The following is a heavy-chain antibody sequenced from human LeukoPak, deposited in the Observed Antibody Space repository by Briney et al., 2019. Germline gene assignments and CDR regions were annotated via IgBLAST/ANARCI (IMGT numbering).Heavy chain of an antibody. D-gene: IGHD3-10*01. J-gene: IGHJ4*02. CDR2: ISKDGFNQ. CDR1: GFTFSSYA. CDR3: AGEAYYGSGRSRQPSPV. V-gene: IGHV3-30*15. Sequence: GGSLRLSCAASGFTFSSYATYWVRQAPGKGLEWVALISKDGFNQDHADSVKGRFTISRDNSRDTLYLQMSSLRPEDMAVYYCAGEAYYGSGRSRQPSPVWGQGTLVIVSS.